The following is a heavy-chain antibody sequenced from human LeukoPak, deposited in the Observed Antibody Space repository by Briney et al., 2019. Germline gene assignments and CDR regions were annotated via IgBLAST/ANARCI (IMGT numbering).Heavy chain of an antibody. CDR2: IWYDGSNK. Sequence: GRSLRLSCAASGFTFSSYGMHWVRQAPGKGLEWVAVIWYDGSNKYYADSVKGRFTISRDNSKNTLYLRMNSLRAEDTAVYYCARGSHLGYCSGGSCSGAFDIWGQGTMVTVSS. V-gene: IGHV3-33*01. D-gene: IGHD2-15*01. CDR3: ARGSHLGYCSGGSCSGAFDI. CDR1: GFTFSSYG. J-gene: IGHJ3*02.